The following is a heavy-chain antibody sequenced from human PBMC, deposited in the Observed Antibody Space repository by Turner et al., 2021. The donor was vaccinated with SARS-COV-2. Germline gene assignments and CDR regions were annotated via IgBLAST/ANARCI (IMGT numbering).Heavy chain of an antibody. D-gene: IGHD3-10*01. J-gene: IGHJ4*02. V-gene: IGHV4-59*08. CDR2: VSYTGIA. CDR3: ARLYVYGSQYYFDF. CDR1: IGSISPFY. Sequence: QVQLQESGPRLVKPSETLSLTCTVTIGSISPFYWSWIRKPPGAGLQWTGHVSYTGIAHYNPSLQSRLAISLDTSNHQFSLRLNSVTSADTAVYYCARLYVYGSQYYFDFWGRGTLVTVSS.